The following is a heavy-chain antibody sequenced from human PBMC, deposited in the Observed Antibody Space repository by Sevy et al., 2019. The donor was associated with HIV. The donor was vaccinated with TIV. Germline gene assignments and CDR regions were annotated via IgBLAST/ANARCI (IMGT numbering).Heavy chain of an antibody. CDR2: ISAGGST. D-gene: IGHD1-1*01. V-gene: IGHV3-23*01. Sequence: GGSLRLSCAASRFTFSSYAMSWVRLAPGKGLEWVSAISAGGSTFYADFVKGRFTISRDNSKNTLHLQMNSLRADDTAIYYCAKALNPALESMLQVIFRTLKGFDVWGQGTMVTVSS. CDR3: AKALNPALESMLQVIFRTLKGFDV. CDR1: RFTFSSYA. J-gene: IGHJ3*01.